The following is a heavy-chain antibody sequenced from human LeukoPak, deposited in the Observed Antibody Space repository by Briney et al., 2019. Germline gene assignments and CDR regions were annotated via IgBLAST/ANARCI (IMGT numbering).Heavy chain of an antibody. V-gene: IGHV4-59*08. CDR1: GGSISNYY. D-gene: IGHD5-12*01. Sequence: KPSETLSLTCTVSGGSISNYYWNWIRQPPGKGLEWVGYIYYSGSTNYNPSLKSRLTISVDTSKNRISLKLNSVTAADTAVYYCARHYDGLDFWGQGTLVTVSS. CDR3: ARHYDGLDF. CDR2: IYYSGST. J-gene: IGHJ4*02.